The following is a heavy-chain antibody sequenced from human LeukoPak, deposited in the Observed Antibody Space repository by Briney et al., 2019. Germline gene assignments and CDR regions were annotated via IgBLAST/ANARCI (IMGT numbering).Heavy chain of an antibody. V-gene: IGHV1-46*01. J-gene: IGHJ6*03. D-gene: IGHD2-15*01. CDR2: INPSGGST. CDR1: GYTFTSYY. CDR3: ARDRTFGCSGGSCYSGANYYMDV. Sequence: ASVKVSCKASGYTFTSYYMHWVRQAPGQGLEWMGIINPSGGSTSYAQKFQGRVTITADKSTSTAYMELSSLRSEDTAVYYCARDRTFGCSGGSCYSGANYYMDVWGKGTTVTVSS.